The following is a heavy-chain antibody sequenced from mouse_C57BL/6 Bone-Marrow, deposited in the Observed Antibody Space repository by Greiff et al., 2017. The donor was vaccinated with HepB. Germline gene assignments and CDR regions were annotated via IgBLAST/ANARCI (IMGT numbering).Heavy chain of an antibody. Sequence: EVHLVESGGGLVKPGGSLKLSCAASGFTFSDYGMHWVRQAPEKGLEWVAYIRSGSSTNYYADTVKVRITISRDNAKNTLFLHMTSLRSEDTAMYYCAWPATVVAPFSFCGRGKGTPVSVAA. CDR1: GFTFSDYG. CDR3: AWPATVVAPFSFCG. V-gene: IGHV5-17*01. D-gene: IGHD1-1*01. CDR2: IRSGSSTN. J-gene: IGHJ3*01.